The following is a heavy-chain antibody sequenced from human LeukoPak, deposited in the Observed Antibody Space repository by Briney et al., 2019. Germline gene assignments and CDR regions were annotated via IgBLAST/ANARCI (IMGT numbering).Heavy chain of an antibody. CDR3: ARENFDFYSGYDNYFDY. Sequence: ASVKVSCKASGYTFTSYYMHWVRQAPGQGLEWMGIINPSGGSTSYAQKFQGRVTMTRDTSTSTVYMELSSLRSDDTAVYYCARENFDFYSGYDNYFDYWDQGTLVTVSS. J-gene: IGHJ4*02. CDR2: INPSGGST. CDR1: GYTFTSYY. V-gene: IGHV1-46*01. D-gene: IGHD5-12*01.